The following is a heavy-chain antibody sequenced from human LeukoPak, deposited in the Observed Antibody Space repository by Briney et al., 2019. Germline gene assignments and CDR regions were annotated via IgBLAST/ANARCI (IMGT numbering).Heavy chain of an antibody. J-gene: IGHJ5*02. CDR2: IYYGGNT. V-gene: IGHV4-39*01. CDR1: GGSISSSSYY. Sequence: SETLSLTCTVSGGSISSSSYYWGWIRQPPGKGLEWIGSIYYGGNTYYNPSLKSRVTIFVDTSKNQFSLKLSSVTAADTAVYYCARHPYDSRFDPWGQGTLVTVSS. D-gene: IGHD3-22*01. CDR3: ARHPYDSRFDP.